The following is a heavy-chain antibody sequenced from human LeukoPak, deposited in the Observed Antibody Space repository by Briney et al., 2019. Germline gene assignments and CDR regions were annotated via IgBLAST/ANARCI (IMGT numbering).Heavy chain of an antibody. CDR2: ISSSSSTI. V-gene: IGHV3-48*01. Sequence: GGSLRLSCAASGFTFSSYSMNWVRQAPGKGLEWVSYISSSSSTIYYADSVKGRFTISRDDAKNSLYLQMNSLRAEDTAVYYCARDSGYYYDSSGDWGQGTLVTVSS. CDR3: ARDSGYYYDSSGD. J-gene: IGHJ4*02. CDR1: GFTFSSYS. D-gene: IGHD3-22*01.